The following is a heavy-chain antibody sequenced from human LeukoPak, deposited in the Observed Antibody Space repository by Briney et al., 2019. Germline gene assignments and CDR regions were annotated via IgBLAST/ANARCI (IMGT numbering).Heavy chain of an antibody. CDR3: ARGSKAAPGTLDY. D-gene: IGHD6-13*01. Sequence: PSETLSLTCAVYGGSFSGYYWSWIRQPPGKGLEWIGEINHSGSTNYNPSLKSRVTISVDTSKNQFSLKLSSVTAADTAVYYCARGSKAAPGTLDYWGQGTLVTVSS. CDR2: INHSGST. J-gene: IGHJ4*02. CDR1: GGSFSGYY. V-gene: IGHV4-34*01.